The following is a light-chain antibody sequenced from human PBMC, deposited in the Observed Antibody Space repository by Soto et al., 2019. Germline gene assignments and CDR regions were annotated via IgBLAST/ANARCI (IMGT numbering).Light chain of an antibody. J-gene: IGKJ4*01. CDR3: QQYYSTLLT. CDR2: WAS. Sequence: DIVMTQSPDSLAVSLGERATINCKSSQSVLYSSNNKNYLAWYQQKPGQPPKLLIYWASTRESGVPDRFSGSGSGTEFTLTISSLQAEDEAIYYCQQYYSTLLTFGGGTKVEIK. CDR1: QSVLYSSNNKNY. V-gene: IGKV4-1*01.